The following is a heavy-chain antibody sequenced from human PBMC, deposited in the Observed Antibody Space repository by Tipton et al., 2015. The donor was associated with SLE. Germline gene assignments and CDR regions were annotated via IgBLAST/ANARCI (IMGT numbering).Heavy chain of an antibody. CDR2: ISGSGGST. Sequence: GSLRLSCAASGFTFSSYAMSWVRQAPGKGLEWVSAISGSGGSTYYADSVKGRFTISRDNSKNTLYLQMNSMRAEDTVVYYCAKGNELISYFLYYSYGMDVWGQGTTVTVSS. D-gene: IGHD3-9*01. V-gene: IGHV3-23*01. CDR1: GFTFSSYA. CDR3: AKGNELISYFLYYSYGMDV. J-gene: IGHJ6*02.